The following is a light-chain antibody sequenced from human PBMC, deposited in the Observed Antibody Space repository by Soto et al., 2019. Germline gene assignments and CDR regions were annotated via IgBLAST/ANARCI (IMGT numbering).Light chain of an antibody. CDR2: EVS. Sequence: QSALTQPPSVSGSPGQSVTISCTGTSSDVGSYNRVSWYQQSPGTAPKLMIYEVSNRPSGVPDRFSGSKSGNTASLTISGLQAEDEADYYCSSYTTRITWVFGGGTKLTVL. J-gene: IGLJ2*01. CDR3: SSYTTRITWV. V-gene: IGLV2-18*02. CDR1: SSDVGSYNR.